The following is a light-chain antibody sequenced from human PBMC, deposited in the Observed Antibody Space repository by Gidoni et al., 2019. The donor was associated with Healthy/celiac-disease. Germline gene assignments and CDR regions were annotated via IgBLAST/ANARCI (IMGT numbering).Light chain of an antibody. Sequence: DIQMTQYPSSLSASVGDRVTITCQASQDISNYLNWYQQNPGKAPKLLIYDASNFETGVPSWFSGSGSGTDFTFTISSLHPEVIATYYCQQYDNLPFTFGPGTKVDIK. J-gene: IGKJ3*01. CDR3: QQYDNLPFT. CDR2: DAS. V-gene: IGKV1-33*01. CDR1: QDISNY.